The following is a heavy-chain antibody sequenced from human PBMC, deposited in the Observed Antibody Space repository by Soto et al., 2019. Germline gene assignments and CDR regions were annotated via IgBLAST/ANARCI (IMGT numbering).Heavy chain of an antibody. CDR2: ISTGNSY. CDR3: ARDQGLGYYDASGFYSDFYGMDV. Sequence: GSLRLSCAASGFTFSSYRMNWIRQAPGKGLEWVSSISTGNSYYADSVKGRFTISRDNAKNSLSLQMNSLRAEDTAVYYCARDQGLGYYDASGFYSDFYGMDVWGQGTTVTVSS. CDR1: GFTFSSYR. J-gene: IGHJ6*01. V-gene: IGHV3-21*01. D-gene: IGHD3-22*01.